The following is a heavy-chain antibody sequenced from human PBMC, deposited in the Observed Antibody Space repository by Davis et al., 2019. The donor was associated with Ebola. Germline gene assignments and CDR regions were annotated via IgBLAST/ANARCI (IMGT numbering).Heavy chain of an antibody. D-gene: IGHD3/OR15-3a*01. V-gene: IGHV3-48*02. CDR1: GFVFSDFS. CDR2: ITKGSDAI. CDR3: ARDRFFAFDF. J-gene: IGHJ4*02. Sequence: ASLKISCAASGFVFSDFSMNWVRQAPGKGLEWITYITKGSDAIHYADSVKGRFTVSRDNAKNSVFLQMSRLRDEDSAVYYCARDRFFAFDFWSQGVHVSVSS.